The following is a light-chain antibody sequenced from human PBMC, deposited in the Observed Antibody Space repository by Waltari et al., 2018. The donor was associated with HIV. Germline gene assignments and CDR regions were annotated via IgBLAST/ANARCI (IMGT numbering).Light chain of an antibody. Sequence: SYELTQPPSVSVSPGQTAKITCSGNALPKKYADWYQQKPGQAPVLVIYKDNERPSGIPERFSGSSSWTTVTLTISGVQAEDEADYYCQSADSTTTDSWVFGGGTKLTVL. CDR1: ALPKKY. J-gene: IGLJ3*02. V-gene: IGLV3-25*03. CDR2: KDN. CDR3: QSADSTTTDSWV.